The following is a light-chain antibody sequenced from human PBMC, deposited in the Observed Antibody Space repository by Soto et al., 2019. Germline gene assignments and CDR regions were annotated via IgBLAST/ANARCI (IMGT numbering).Light chain of an antibody. Sequence: DIQMTQSPSALSASVGDRVTITCRASQSISDWLAWYQQKPGKAPKLLIYDVSNLESGVPARFSGSGSGTEFTLTISSLQSEDFATYYCQQYDTYWTFGQGTKVEIK. CDR1: QSISDW. V-gene: IGKV1-5*01. CDR3: QQYDTYWT. CDR2: DVS. J-gene: IGKJ1*01.